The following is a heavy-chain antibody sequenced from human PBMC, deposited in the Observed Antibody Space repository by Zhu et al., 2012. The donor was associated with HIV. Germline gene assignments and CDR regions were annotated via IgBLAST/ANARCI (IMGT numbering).Heavy chain of an antibody. Sequence: QVQLQESGPGLVKPSETLSLTCTVSGGSISSSSYYWGWIRQPPGKGLEWIGSIYYSGSTYYNPSLKSRVTISVDTSKNQFSLKLSSVTAADTAVYYCARPYHIAWGMRQQLARGGDAFDIVGPRDKWSPSLQ. J-gene: IGHJ3*02. CDR2: IYYSGST. V-gene: IGHV4-39*07. CDR3: ARPYHIAWGMRQQLARGGDAFDI. D-gene: IGHD6-13*01. CDR1: GGSISSSSYY.